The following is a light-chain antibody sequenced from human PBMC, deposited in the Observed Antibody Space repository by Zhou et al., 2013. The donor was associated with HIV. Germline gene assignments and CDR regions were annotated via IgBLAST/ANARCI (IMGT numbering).Light chain of an antibody. V-gene: IGKV3-20*01. CDR1: QSVSSSY. CDR2: GAS. CDR3: QQYGSSQYT. J-gene: IGKJ2*01. Sequence: IVLTQSPGTLSLSPGERATLSCRASQSVSSSYLAWYQHKPGQAPRLLIYGASSRATGIPDRFSGSGSGTDFTLTISRLEPEDFAVYYCQQYGSSQYTFGPGTKLEIK.